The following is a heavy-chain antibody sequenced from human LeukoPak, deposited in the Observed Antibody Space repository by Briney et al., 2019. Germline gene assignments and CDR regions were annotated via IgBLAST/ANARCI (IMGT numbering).Heavy chain of an antibody. Sequence: KNGESLKISCKGSGYSFTSYWIGWVRQMPGKGLGWMGIIYTGDSDTRYSPSFQGQVPISADKSISTAYLQWSSLKASDTAMYYCARRDEDRTTGTTLWDYWGQGTLVTVSS. CDR3: ARRDEDRTTGTTLWDY. V-gene: IGHV5-51*01. CDR2: IYTGDSDT. CDR1: GYSFTSYW. J-gene: IGHJ4*02. D-gene: IGHD1-1*01.